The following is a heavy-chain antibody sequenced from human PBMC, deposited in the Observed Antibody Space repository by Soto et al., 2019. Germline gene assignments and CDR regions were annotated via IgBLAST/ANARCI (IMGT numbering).Heavy chain of an antibody. Sequence: SETLPLTCTVSGGSISSYYWSWVRQPPGKGLEWIGLIFANGHTDYNPSLKSRVTMSVDASKNQFSLRLTSMTAADTAVYYCVASLAASGLNWLDPWGRGTLVTVAS. D-gene: IGHD6-13*01. CDR3: VASLAASGLNWLDP. CDR1: GGSISSYY. CDR2: IFANGHT. V-gene: IGHV4-4*07. J-gene: IGHJ5*02.